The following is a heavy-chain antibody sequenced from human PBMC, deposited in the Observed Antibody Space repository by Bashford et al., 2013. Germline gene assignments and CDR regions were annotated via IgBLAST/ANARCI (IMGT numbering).Heavy chain of an antibody. Sequence: VASVKVSCKASGYTFTSYGISWVRQAPGQGLEWMGWISAYNGNTNYAQKLQGRVTMTTDTSTSTAYMELRSLRSDDTAVYYCARDMGIAAAGLHYYYYYGMDVWGQGTTVTVS. D-gene: IGHD6-13*01. V-gene: IGHV1-18*01. CDR2: ISAYNGNT. CDR1: GYTFTSYG. CDR3: ARDMGIAAAGLHYYYYYGMDV. J-gene: IGHJ6*02.